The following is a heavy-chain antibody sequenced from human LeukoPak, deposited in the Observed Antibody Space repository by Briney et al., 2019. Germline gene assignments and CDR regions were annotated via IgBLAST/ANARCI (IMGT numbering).Heavy chain of an antibody. CDR1: GGSFSGYY. CDR3: ARGAHVDTAMASPYY. J-gene: IGHJ4*02. V-gene: IGHV4-34*01. D-gene: IGHD5-18*01. Sequence: TPAESLSLTCAVYGGSFSGYYWSWIRQPPGKGLEWVGEINHSGSTNYNPSRKSRVTISVDTSKNQFSLKLSCVTAADTAVYYCARGAHVDTAMASPYYWGQGTLVTVSS. CDR2: INHSGST.